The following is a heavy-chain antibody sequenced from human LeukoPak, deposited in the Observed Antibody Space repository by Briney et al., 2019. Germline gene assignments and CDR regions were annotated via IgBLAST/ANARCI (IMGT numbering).Heavy chain of an antibody. J-gene: IGHJ4*02. CDR3: AKDQEYSFDY. V-gene: IGHV3-23*01. CDR1: GFTFSSYA. Sequence: GGSLRLSCAASGFTFSSYARSWVRQAPGEGLEWVSAISGSGGSTYYADSVKGRFTISTDNSKNTLYLQINSLRAEDTAVYYCAKDQEYSFDYWGQGTLVTVSS. CDR2: ISGSGGST. D-gene: IGHD3-10*01.